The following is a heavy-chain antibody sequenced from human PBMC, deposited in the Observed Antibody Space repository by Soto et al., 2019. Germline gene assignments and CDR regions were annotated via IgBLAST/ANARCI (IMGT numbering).Heavy chain of an antibody. CDR3: AKDHRVGQWLDPDY. CDR2: ISGSGGST. CDR1: GFTFSSYA. Sequence: EVQLLESGGGLVQPGGSLRLSCAASGFTFSSYAMSWVRQAPGKGLEWVSAISGSGGSTYYTDSVKGRFTISRDNSKNTLYLQMNSLRAEVTAVYYCAKDHRVGQWLDPDYWGQGTLVTVSS. J-gene: IGHJ4*02. D-gene: IGHD6-19*01. V-gene: IGHV3-23*01.